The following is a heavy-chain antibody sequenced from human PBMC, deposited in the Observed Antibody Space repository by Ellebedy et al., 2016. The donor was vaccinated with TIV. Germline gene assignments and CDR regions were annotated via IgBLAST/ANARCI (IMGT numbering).Heavy chain of an antibody. J-gene: IGHJ4*02. CDR3: AKSGVEYSSSHYYFDY. V-gene: IGHV3-30*18. CDR1: GFTFSSYG. Sequence: GGSLRLSXAASGFTFSSYGMHWVRQAPGKGPEWVAVMSYDGSDKYYADSVKGRFTISRDNSKNTLYLQMNSLRAEDTAVYYCAKSGVEYSSSHYYFDYWGQGTLVTVSS. D-gene: IGHD6-6*01. CDR2: MSYDGSDK.